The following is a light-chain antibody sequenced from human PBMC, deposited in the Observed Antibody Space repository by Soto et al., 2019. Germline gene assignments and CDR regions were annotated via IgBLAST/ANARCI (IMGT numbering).Light chain of an antibody. Sequence: EILMTQSPASLSVSPGERVILSCRATQSISSNLAWYQQKPGQAPRLLIYGTSTRATGIPARFSGSGPGTEFTLTITSLQSEDFALYFCQQYNNWPLTFGQGTRLEIK. CDR1: QSISSN. J-gene: IGKJ5*01. CDR3: QQYNNWPLT. CDR2: GTS. V-gene: IGKV3-15*01.